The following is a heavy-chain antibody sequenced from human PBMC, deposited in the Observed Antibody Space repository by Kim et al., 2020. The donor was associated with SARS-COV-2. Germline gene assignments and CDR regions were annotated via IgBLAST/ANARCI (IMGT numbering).Heavy chain of an antibody. V-gene: IGHV4-59*01. CDR2: IYYSGST. Sequence: SETLSLTCTVSGGSISSYYWSWIRQPPGKGLEWIGYIYYSGSTNYNPSLKSRVTISVDTSKNQFSLKLSSVTAADTAVYYCAVWIHDAFDIWGQGTMVTVSS. CDR1: GGSISSYY. D-gene: IGHD5-12*01. CDR3: AVWIHDAFDI. J-gene: IGHJ3*02.